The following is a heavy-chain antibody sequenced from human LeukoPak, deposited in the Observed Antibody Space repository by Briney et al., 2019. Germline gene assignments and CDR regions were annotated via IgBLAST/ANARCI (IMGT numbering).Heavy chain of an antibody. D-gene: IGHD2-2*02. CDR3: AKTHREVPAAIRRVDGSPYYYYGMDV. J-gene: IGHJ6*02. Sequence: GGSLRLSCAASGFTFSSYWMSWVRQAPGKGLEWVANIKQDGSEKYYVDSVKGRFTISRDNAKNSLYLQMNSLRAEDTAVYYCAKTHREVPAAIRRVDGSPYYYYGMDVWGQGTTVTVSS. CDR2: IKQDGSEK. V-gene: IGHV3-7*01. CDR1: GFTFSSYW.